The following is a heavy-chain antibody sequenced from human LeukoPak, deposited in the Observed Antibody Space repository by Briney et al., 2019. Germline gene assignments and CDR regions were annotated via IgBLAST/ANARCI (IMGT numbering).Heavy chain of an antibody. V-gene: IGHV1-2*02. J-gene: IGHJ4*02. D-gene: IGHD1-26*01. Sequence: ASVKVSCKASGYTFTGYYMHCVRQAPGQGLEWMGWINPNSGGTNYAQKFQGRVTMTRDTSISTAYMELSRLRSDATAVYYCARSDGTYYFDYWGQGTLVTVSS. CDR3: ARSDGTYYFDY. CDR2: INPNSGGT. CDR1: GYTFTGYY.